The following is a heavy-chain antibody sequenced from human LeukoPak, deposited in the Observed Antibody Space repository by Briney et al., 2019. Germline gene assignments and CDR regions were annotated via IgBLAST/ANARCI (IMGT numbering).Heavy chain of an antibody. D-gene: IGHD3-10*01. Sequence: SETLSLTCTISGGSISSYYWSWIRQPPGKGLEWIGYMYYSGSTNYNPSLKSRVTISIDTSKNQFSLKLSSVTAADTAVYYCTRFSFGRNWFDPWGQGTLVTVSS. CDR3: TRFSFGRNWFDP. V-gene: IGHV4-59*01. J-gene: IGHJ5*02. CDR2: MYYSGST. CDR1: GGSISSYY.